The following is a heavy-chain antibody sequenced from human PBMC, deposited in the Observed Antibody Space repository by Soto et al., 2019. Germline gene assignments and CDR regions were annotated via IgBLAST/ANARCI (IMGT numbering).Heavy chain of an antibody. Sequence: GGSLRLSCTASGFTLGDYAMSWFRQAPGKGLEWVGFIRSKAYGGTTEYAASVKGRFTISRDDSKSIAYLQMNSLKTEDTAVYYCTRDNRWDIVATAVYWGQGTLVTVSS. D-gene: IGHD5-12*01. CDR1: GFTLGDYA. CDR2: IRSKAYGGTT. V-gene: IGHV3-49*03. CDR3: TRDNRWDIVATAVY. J-gene: IGHJ4*02.